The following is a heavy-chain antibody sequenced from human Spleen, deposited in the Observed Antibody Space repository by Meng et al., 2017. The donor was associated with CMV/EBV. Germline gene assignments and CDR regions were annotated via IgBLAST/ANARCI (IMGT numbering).Heavy chain of an antibody. Sequence: ASVKVSCKASGYTFTSYGITWVRQAPGQGLEWMGWISGYNGNTNYAQKFQGRVTITRNTSISTAYMELSSLRSEDTAVYYCARGRGSSTSGVEYWGQGTLVTVSS. CDR2: ISGYNGNT. V-gene: IGHV1-18*01. D-gene: IGHD2-2*01. CDR1: GYTFTSYG. CDR3: ARGRGSSTSGVEY. J-gene: IGHJ4*02.